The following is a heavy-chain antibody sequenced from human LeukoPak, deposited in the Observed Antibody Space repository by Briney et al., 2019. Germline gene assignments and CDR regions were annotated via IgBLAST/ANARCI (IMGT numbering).Heavy chain of an antibody. J-gene: IGHJ5*02. V-gene: IGHV3-23*01. CDR1: GFTFSNYA. Sequence: GGSLRLSCAASGFTFSNYAMSWVRQAPGKGLEWVSSISGGGGTTYYADSLKGRFTISRDNSKDTLYLQMSSLRVEDTAVYYCAQDRSLLYSRWFDPWGQGTLVTVSS. CDR3: AQDRSLLYSRWFDP. D-gene: IGHD1-26*01. CDR2: ISGGGGTT.